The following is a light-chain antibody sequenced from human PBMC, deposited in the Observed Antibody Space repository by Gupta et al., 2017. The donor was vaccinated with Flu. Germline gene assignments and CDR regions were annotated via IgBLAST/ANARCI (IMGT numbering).Light chain of an antibody. CDR2: EVS. V-gene: IGLV2-14*01. J-gene: IGLJ2*01. CDR1: SSDVGGYNY. Sequence: ITISCTGTSSDVGGYNYVSWYQQHPGKAPKLMIYEVSNRPSGVSNRFSGSKSGNTASLTISGLQAEDEADYYCSSYTSSSTYVVFGGGTKLTVL. CDR3: SSYTSSSTYVV.